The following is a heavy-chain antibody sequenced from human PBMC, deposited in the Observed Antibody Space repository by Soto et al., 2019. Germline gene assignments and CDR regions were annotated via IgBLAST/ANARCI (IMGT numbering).Heavy chain of an antibody. V-gene: IGHV7-4-1*01. CDR2: INTNTGNP. Sequence: ASVKLSCKASGYPFTSYAMNWVRQAPGQGLEWMGWINTNTGNPTYAQGFTGRFVFSLDTSVSTAYLQICSLKAEDTAVYYCARVENPASTYYDFWSGYYHNYYGMDVWGQGTTVTVSS. CDR1: GYPFTSYA. CDR3: ARVENPASTYYDFWSGYYHNYYGMDV. J-gene: IGHJ6*02. D-gene: IGHD3-3*01.